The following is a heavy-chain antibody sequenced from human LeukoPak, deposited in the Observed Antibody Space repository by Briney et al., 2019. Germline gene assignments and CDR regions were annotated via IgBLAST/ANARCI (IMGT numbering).Heavy chain of an antibody. J-gene: IGHJ4*02. CDR3: ARFSILDTAIDY. V-gene: IGHV3-48*04. CDR1: GFTFSRYS. CDR2: ISRSSSTI. D-gene: IGHD5-18*01. Sequence: GGSLRLSCAASGFTFSRYSMNWVRQAPGKGLEWVSYISRSSSTIHYADSVKGRFTISRDNAKNSLYLQMNSLRAEDTAVYYCARFSILDTAIDYWGQGTLVTVSS.